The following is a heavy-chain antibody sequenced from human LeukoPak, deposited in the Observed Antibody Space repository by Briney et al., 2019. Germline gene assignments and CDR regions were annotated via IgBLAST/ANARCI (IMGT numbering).Heavy chain of an antibody. CDR3: ARQNTPHGNFDY. J-gene: IGHJ4*02. CDR2: IGTAGDT. Sequence: GGSLRLSCAASGFTLSSYAMHWVRQPAGKGLEWVSAIGTAGDTFYPGSVKGRFTISRENAKKSLFLQMNSLRAEDTAVYYCARQNTPHGNFDYWGQGTLVTVSS. V-gene: IGHV3-13*01. D-gene: IGHD1-26*01. CDR1: GFTLSSYA.